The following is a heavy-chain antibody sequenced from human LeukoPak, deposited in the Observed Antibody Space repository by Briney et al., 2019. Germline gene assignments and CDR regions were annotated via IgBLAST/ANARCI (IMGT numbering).Heavy chain of an antibody. CDR3: ARHSYSSGWIIDY. J-gene: IGHJ4*02. D-gene: IGHD6-19*01. Sequence: TSETLSLTCTVSGGSISSSSYYWGWIRQPPGKGLEWIGSIYYSGSTYYNPSLKSRVTISVDTSKNQFSLKLSSVTAADTAVYYCARHSYSSGWIIDYWGQGTLVTVSS. CDR2: IYYSGST. V-gene: IGHV4-39*01. CDR1: GGSISSSSYY.